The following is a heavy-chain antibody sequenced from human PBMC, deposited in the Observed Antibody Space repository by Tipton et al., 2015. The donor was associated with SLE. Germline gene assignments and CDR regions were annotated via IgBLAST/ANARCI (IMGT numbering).Heavy chain of an antibody. D-gene: IGHD3-22*01. CDR3: ARDKRGGYYYDSSGYYQYFRH. V-gene: IGHV3-11*06. CDR1: GFTFSSYA. CDR2: ISSSSSYT. J-gene: IGHJ1*01. Sequence: GSLRLSCAASGFTFSSYAMSWIRQAPGKGLEWVSYISSSSSYTNYADSVKGRFTISRDNAKNSLYLQMNSLRAEDTAVYYCARDKRGGYYYDSSGYYQYFRHWGQGTLVTVSS.